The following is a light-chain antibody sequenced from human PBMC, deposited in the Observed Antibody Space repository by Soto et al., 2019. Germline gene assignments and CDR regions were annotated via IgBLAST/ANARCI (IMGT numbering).Light chain of an antibody. CDR1: QSVSSSY. V-gene: IGKV3-20*01. Sequence: EIVLTQSPGTLSLSPGERATLSCRASQSVSSSYLAWYQHKPGQAPRLLIYGASTRATGIPDRFSGSGSGTDFTLTISRLEPEDFALYYCQQYRSSLPTFGHGTKVEIK. CDR3: QQYRSSLPT. CDR2: GAS. J-gene: IGKJ1*01.